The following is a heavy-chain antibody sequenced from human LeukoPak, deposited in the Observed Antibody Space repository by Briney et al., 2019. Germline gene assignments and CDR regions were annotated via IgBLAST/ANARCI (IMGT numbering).Heavy chain of an antibody. V-gene: IGHV1-69*02. CDR2: IVPILGIA. CDR1: GGTLSSYT. J-gene: IGHJ4*02. CDR3: ARSGSYDPVPI. Sequence: SVKVSCKASGGTLSSYTISWVRQAPGQGLEWMGKIVPILGIANYAQKFQGRVTIIADKSTSTAYMELSSLRSEDTAVYYCARSGSYDPVPIWGQGTLVTVSS. D-gene: IGHD3-10*01.